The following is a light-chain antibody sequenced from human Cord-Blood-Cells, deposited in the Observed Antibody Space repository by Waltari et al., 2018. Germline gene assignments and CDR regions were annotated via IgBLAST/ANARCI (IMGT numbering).Light chain of an antibody. CDR2: EVS. CDR3: CSYAGSSTNVV. V-gene: IGLV2-23*02. J-gene: IGLJ2*01. Sequence: QSALTQPASVSGSPGQSITISCTGTSSDGGSYNLVSWYQQHPGKAPKLMIYEVSKRPSVVSNRFSGSKSGNTASLTISGLQAEDEADYYCCSYAGSSTNVVFGGGTKLTVL. CDR1: SSDGGSYNL.